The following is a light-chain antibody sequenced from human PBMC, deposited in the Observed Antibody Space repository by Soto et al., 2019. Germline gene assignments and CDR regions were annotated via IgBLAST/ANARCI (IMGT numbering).Light chain of an antibody. V-gene: IGKV3-15*01. CDR1: QNISSN. Sequence: EIVMTQSPATLSVSPGERATLSCRASQNISSNLAWYQQKPGKAPRVLIDGASTWATGIPARFSGSGSGTEFTLTISSLQSEDFAVYYCQQYNNWLWTFGQGTKVEIK. CDR3: QQYNNWLWT. J-gene: IGKJ1*01. CDR2: GAS.